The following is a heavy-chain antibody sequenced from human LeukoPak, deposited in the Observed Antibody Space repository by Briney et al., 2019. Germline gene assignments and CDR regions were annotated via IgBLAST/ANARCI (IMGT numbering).Heavy chain of an antibody. Sequence: GGSLRLSCAASGFIFSSYAMSWVRQAPGKGLEWVSAISGSGGTTYYADSAKGRFTISRDNSKNTLYLQMNSLRAEDTAVYYCAKGSPQGVVVVATTLYFDYWGQGTLVTVSS. CDR3: AKGSPQGVVVVATTLYFDY. J-gene: IGHJ4*02. CDR2: ISGSGGTT. D-gene: IGHD2-15*01. V-gene: IGHV3-23*01. CDR1: GFIFSSYA.